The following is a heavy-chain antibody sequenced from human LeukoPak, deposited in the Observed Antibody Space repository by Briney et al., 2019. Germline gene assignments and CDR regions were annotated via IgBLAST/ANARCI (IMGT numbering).Heavy chain of an antibody. D-gene: IGHD5-24*01. J-gene: IGHJ4*02. CDR1: GFTFSTSW. V-gene: IGHV3-7*01. Sequence: PGGSLRLSCAASGFTFSTSWMTWVRQAPGKGPEWVANTKEDGSEKYYVDSVKGRFTISRDNAKNSLYLQMNSLRAEDTAVYYCARDFGWQQFDYWGQGTLVTVSS. CDR3: ARDFGWQQFDY. CDR2: TKEDGSEK.